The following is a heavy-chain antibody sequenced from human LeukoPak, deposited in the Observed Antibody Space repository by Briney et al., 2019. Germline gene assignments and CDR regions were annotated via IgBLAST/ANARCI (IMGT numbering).Heavy chain of an antibody. V-gene: IGHV1-18*01. CDR3: ARGDYGGGFDY. CDR2: ISSYNGDT. CDR1: GYTFTSYG. J-gene: IGHJ4*02. Sequence: DSVKVSCKASGYTFTSYGITWVRQAPGQGLEWMGWISSYNGDTKYAQKVQGRVTVTTDTSTSTAYMELRSLSLDDTAVYYCARGDYGGGFDYWGQGTLVTVSS. D-gene: IGHD4-23*01.